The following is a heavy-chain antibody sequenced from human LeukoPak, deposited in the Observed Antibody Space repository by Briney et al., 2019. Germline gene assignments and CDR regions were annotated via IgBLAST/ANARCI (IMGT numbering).Heavy chain of an antibody. CDR1: GGSISSYY. Sequence: LSLTCTVSGGSISSYYWSWIRQPPGKGLEWVSYISSSGSTIYYADSVKGRFTISRDNAKNSLYLQMNSLRAEDTAVYYCARALAAAAHDAFDIWGQGTMVTVSS. V-gene: IGHV3-11*04. D-gene: IGHD6-13*01. CDR3: ARALAAAAHDAFDI. CDR2: ISSSGSTI. J-gene: IGHJ3*02.